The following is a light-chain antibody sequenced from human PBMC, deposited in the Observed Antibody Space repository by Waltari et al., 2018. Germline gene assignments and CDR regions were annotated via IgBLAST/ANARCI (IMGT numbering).Light chain of an antibody. Sequence: EIVMTQSPATLSMSPGEDATLSCRASQNINARLAWYQQKPSQAPRLLMFCASTRASGVPGRFSGSGSGTEFILTISSLQSEDSAIYYCQQYKNWRTFGQGTKVEIK. CDR3: QQYKNWRT. CDR2: CAS. J-gene: IGKJ1*01. CDR1: QNINAR. V-gene: IGKV3-15*01.